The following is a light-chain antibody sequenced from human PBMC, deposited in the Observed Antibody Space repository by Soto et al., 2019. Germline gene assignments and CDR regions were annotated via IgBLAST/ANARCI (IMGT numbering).Light chain of an antibody. J-gene: IGLJ3*02. CDR3: ALWDDSLNGLRV. CDR1: SSNIGSNL. CDR2: NNK. Sequence: QSVLTQPPSASGTPGQTVTISCSGSSSNIGSNLVNWYQLLPGTTPRLLIYNNKQRPSAVPDRFSGSKSGTSASLAISGLQSEDEGDYFCALWDDSLNGLRVFGGGTKVTVL. V-gene: IGLV1-44*01.